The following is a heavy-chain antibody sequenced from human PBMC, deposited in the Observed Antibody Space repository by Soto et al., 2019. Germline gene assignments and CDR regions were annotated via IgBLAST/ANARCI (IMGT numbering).Heavy chain of an antibody. V-gene: IGHV1-69*01. CDR2: IVPMFGTT. Sequence: QVQLVQSGPELKQPGSSVKVSCKAPGDTFNSYGISWVRQAPGQGLEWMGGIVPMFGTTNLALKFEDRVTIDADELTPTVYMEIRGLTSEDTAVYYCARDLADVHLWDAFDVWGHGTRVTVSS. CDR3: ARDLADVHLWDAFDV. D-gene: IGHD6-13*01. CDR1: GDTFNSYG. J-gene: IGHJ3*01.